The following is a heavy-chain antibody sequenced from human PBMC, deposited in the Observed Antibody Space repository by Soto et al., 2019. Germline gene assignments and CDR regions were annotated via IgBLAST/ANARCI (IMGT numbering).Heavy chain of an antibody. J-gene: IGHJ6*02. D-gene: IGHD6-19*01. CDR2: ISGGGGDT. V-gene: IGHV3-23*01. CDR1: GFTFSTYG. Sequence: EVQLLESGGGLVQPRGSLRLSCAASGFTFSTYGMSWVRQAPRKGLEWVSVISGGGGDTYYAGSVKGRFTISRDNSKNTLYLEMNSLRAEDTAVYYCAKTQQWGLPLSGGMDVWGQGTTVTVSS. CDR3: AKTQQWGLPLSGGMDV.